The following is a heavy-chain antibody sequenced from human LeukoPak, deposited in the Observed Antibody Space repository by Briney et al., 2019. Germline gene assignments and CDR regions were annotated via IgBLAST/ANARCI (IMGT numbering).Heavy chain of an antibody. J-gene: IGHJ6*02. CDR2: IWYDGSDK. CDR1: GFTFNTYG. D-gene: IGHD2-15*01. V-gene: IGHV3-33*01. CDR3: ARVGCTGGSCLAYNYYAMDV. Sequence: GGSLRLSCAASGFTFNTYGMNWVRQAPGKGLEWVAIIWYDGSDKYYAEPVKGRLTISRDNSKNTLYLQVNSLRAEDTAVYYCARVGCTGGSCLAYNYYAMDVWGQGTTVTVSS.